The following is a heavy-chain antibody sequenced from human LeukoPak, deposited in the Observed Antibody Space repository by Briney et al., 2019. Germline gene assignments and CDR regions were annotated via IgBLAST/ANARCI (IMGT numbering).Heavy chain of an antibody. CDR3: ARQWILQRGTNRFDP. V-gene: IGHV4-39*01. J-gene: IGHJ5*02. CDR1: GVSVTSTDYQ. CDR2: MSYSGKI. Sequence: SETLSLTCTVSGVSVTSTDYQWGWIRQPPGKGLEWIGSMSYSGKIYLNLSLKSRVMISVDTFKTQFFLRLSSVSASDTAVYYCARQWILQRGTNRFDPWGQGTLVTVSS. D-gene: IGHD2-8*01.